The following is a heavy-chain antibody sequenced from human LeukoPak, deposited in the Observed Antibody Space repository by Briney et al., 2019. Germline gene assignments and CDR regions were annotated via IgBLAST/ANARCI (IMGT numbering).Heavy chain of an antibody. CDR3: ARYYYGSGSRFTRPTLGAFDI. J-gene: IGHJ3*02. D-gene: IGHD3-10*01. Sequence: GSLRLSCAASGFTFSSYAMSWVRQAPGKGLEWVSAISGSGGSTYYADSVKGRFTISRDNSKNTLYLQMNSLRAEDTAVYYCARYYYGSGSRFTRPTLGAFDIWGQGTMVTVSS. CDR2: ISGSGGST. CDR1: GFTFSSYA. V-gene: IGHV3-23*01.